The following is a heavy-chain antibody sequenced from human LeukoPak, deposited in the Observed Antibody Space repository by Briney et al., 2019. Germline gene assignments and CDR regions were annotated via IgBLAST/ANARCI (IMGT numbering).Heavy chain of an antibody. V-gene: IGHV3-21*01. J-gene: IGHJ4*02. CDR2: ITSSSSYI. D-gene: IGHD3-22*01. CDR1: GFTFSSFT. Sequence: PGGSLRLSCAASGFTFSSFTMNWVRQAPGKGLEWVSSITSSSSYIYYADSVKGRFTISRDNAKNSLYLQMNSLRAEDTAVYYCARDVYDSSGYYFFDYWGQGTLVTVSS. CDR3: ARDVYDSSGYYFFDY.